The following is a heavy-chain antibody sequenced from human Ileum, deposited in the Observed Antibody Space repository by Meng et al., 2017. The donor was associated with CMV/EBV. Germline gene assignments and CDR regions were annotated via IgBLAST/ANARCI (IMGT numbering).Heavy chain of an antibody. V-gene: IGHV3-11*01. D-gene: IGHD5-18*01. J-gene: IGHJ4*02. Sequence: LSGAASGFSFSAYARRWIRQAPGKGLQWVAYISGSGHSIQYADSVKGRITVSRDNDKNSVFLQMDSLRAEDTAVYYCARQQLWLDYWGQGTLVTVSS. CDR1: GFSFSAYA. CDR3: ARQQLWLDY. CDR2: ISGSGHSI.